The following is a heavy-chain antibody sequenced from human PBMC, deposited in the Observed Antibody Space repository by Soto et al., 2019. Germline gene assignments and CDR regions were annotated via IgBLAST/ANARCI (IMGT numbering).Heavy chain of an antibody. J-gene: IGHJ6*03. D-gene: IGHD6-13*01. CDR2: IKSKTDGGTT. Sequence: EVQLVESGGGLVKPGGSLRLSCAASGFTFSNAWMSWVRQAPGKGLEWVGRIKSKTDGGTTDYAAPVKGRFTISRDDSKNTLYLQMNSLKTEDTAVYYCTTDPQLVLNYYYDYMDVWGKGTTVTVSS. CDR3: TTDPQLVLNYYYDYMDV. V-gene: IGHV3-15*01. CDR1: GFTFSNAW.